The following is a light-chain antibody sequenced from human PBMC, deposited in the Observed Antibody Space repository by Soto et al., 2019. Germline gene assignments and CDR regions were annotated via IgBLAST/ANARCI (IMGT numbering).Light chain of an antibody. CDR1: QSLRNNY. CDR3: QQFNNSPLT. V-gene: IGKV3-20*01. Sequence: EIVLTQSPGTLSLSPGERATLSCRASQSLRNNYSAWYQQKPGQTPRLLIHSASSRATGIPDRFSGSGSGTDFTLTISRLEPEDFAVYYCQQFNNSPLTFGGGTKVEIK. CDR2: SAS. J-gene: IGKJ4*01.